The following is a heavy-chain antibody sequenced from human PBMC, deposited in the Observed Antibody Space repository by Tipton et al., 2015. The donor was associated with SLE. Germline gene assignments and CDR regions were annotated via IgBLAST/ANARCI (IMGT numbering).Heavy chain of an antibody. V-gene: IGHV4-34*01. J-gene: IGHJ4*02. D-gene: IGHD6-19*01. Sequence: TLSLTCAVYGGSISAYYWSWIRQPPGKGLEWIGEISHTGSTNFNPSLKSRVAISADTSKRQFSLKLSSVTAADTAVYYCARHERWPHFDYWGQGTLVTVSS. CDR2: ISHTGST. CDR3: ARHERWPHFDY. CDR1: GGSISAYY.